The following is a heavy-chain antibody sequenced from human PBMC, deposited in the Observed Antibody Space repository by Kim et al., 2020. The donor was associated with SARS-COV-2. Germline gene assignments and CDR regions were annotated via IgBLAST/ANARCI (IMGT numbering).Heavy chain of an antibody. J-gene: IGHJ4*02. CDR1: GGTFSSYA. CDR3: AQRTAMVSSPGWDLLGY. Sequence: SVKVSCKASGGTFSSYAISWVRQAPGQGLEWMGRIIPILGIANYAQKFQGRVTITADKSTSTAYMELSSLRSEDTAVYYCAQRTAMVSSPGWDLLGYWGQGTLVTVSS. D-gene: IGHD5-18*01. V-gene: IGHV1-69*04. CDR2: IIPILGIA.